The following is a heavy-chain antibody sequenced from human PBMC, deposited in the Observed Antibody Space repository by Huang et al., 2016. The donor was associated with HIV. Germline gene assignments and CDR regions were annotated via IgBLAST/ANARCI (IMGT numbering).Heavy chain of an antibody. V-gene: IGHV3-49*03. CDR2: VRSNAFGGAA. Sequence: QLLESGGDSVQSGRSLRLSCRGSGFIFNDFAINWFRQSPRKGREWRGFVRSNAFGGAAKSAPSVKDRFSVSRDEAKNVAFLQMENLQVDDTAVYYCSPTGDDYFYFYMDVWGNGTTVIVS. D-gene: IGHD4-17*01. J-gene: IGHJ6*03. CDR3: SPTGDDYFYFYMDV. CDR1: GFIFNDFA.